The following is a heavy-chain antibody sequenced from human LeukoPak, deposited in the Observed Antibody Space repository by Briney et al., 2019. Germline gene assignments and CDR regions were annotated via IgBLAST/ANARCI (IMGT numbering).Heavy chain of an antibody. CDR3: ARVTREYSYFDY. V-gene: IGHV3-21*01. D-gene: IGHD6-6*01. Sequence: GGSLRLSCAASGFTFSSYSMNWVRQAPGKGLEWVSSISSSSSYIYYADSVKGRLTISRDNAKNSLYLQMNSLRAEDTAVYYCARVTREYSYFDYWGQGTLVTVSS. CDR1: GFTFSSYS. CDR2: ISSSSSYI. J-gene: IGHJ4*02.